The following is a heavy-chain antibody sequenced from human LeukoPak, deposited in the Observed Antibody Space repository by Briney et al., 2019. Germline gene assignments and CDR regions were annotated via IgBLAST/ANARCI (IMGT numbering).Heavy chain of an antibody. Sequence: PGGSLRLSCAASGFTVSSNYMSWVRQAPGKGLEWVSVIYSGGSTYYADSVKGRFTISRDNSKNTLYLQMNSLRAEDTAVYYCARIRWSRYFDYWGQGTLVTVSS. J-gene: IGHJ4*02. CDR1: GFTVSSNY. CDR2: IYSGGST. CDR3: ARIRWSRYFDY. V-gene: IGHV3-53*01. D-gene: IGHD4-23*01.